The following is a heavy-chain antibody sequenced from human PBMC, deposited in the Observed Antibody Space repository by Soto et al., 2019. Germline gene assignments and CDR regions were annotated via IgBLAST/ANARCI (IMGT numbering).Heavy chain of an antibody. V-gene: IGHV1-8*01. J-gene: IGHJ4*02. CDR1: GYTFTSYD. CDR2: MNPNSGNT. Sequence: QVKLVQSGAEVKKPGASVKVSCKASGYTFTSYDIHWVRQATGQGLEWMGWMNPNSGNTGYAQKFQGRVTMTRNTSIRTAYMELSSLRSEDTAIYYCARAVPINRDYWGQGTLVTVSS. CDR3: ARAVPINRDY. D-gene: IGHD5-12*01.